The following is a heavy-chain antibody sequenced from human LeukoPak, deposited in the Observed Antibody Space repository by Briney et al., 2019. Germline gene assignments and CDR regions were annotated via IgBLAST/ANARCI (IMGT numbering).Heavy chain of an antibody. CDR3: ARNYDTLTGLPYFDY. V-gene: IGHV3-21*01. CDR2: ISSSSSYI. J-gene: IGHJ4*02. CDR1: GFTFSSYS. D-gene: IGHD3-9*01. Sequence: KAGGSLRLSCAASGFTFSSYSMNWVRQAPGKGLEWVSSISSSSSYIYYADSVKGRFTISRDNAKNSLYLQMNSLRAEDTAVYYCARNYDTLTGLPYFDYWGQGTLVTVSS.